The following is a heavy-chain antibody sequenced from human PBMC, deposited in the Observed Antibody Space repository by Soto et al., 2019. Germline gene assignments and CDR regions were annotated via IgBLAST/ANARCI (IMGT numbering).Heavy chain of an antibody. CDR3: AITRPVYYYYGIDV. CDR2: INHSGST. Sequence: SETLSLTCAVYGGSLSGYYGSWFRQPPGKGLEWIGEINHSGSTNYNTSLKSRVTISVDTSKNKFSLKLSSVTAADTAVYYCAITRPVYYYYGIDVWGQGTTVTVSS. CDR1: GGSLSGYY. J-gene: IGHJ6*02. D-gene: IGHD2-15*01. V-gene: IGHV4-34*01.